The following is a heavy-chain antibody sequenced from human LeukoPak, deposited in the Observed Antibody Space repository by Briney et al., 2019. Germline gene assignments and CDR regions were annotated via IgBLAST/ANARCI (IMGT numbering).Heavy chain of an antibody. V-gene: IGHV3-43*02. Sequence: GGSLRLSCAVSGFTFNDYAMNWVRQAPGRSLEWVSFISGDGGSTYYADSVKGRFTISRDNSRNSLYLQMNSLRLGDTALYYCATDCSGNRWYSLWGQGTLVTVSS. D-gene: IGHD4-23*01. CDR2: ISGDGGST. CDR1: GFTFNDYA. CDR3: ATDCSGNRWYSL. J-gene: IGHJ4*02.